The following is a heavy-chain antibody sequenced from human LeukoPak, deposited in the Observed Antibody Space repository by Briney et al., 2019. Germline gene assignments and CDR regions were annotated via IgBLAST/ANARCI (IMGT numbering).Heavy chain of an antibody. J-gene: IGHJ5*02. CDR2: IVPIFDTP. D-gene: IGHD1-7*01. CDR3: ARNLGLELKNWFDP. CDR1: GATFSSYA. Sequence: SVKVSCKASGATFSSYAISWVRQPPGQGLEWMGGIVPIFDTPNYAQKFQGRVTITADKSTSTAYMELSSLRSEDTAVYYCARNLGLELKNWFDPWGQGTLVTVSS. V-gene: IGHV1-69*06.